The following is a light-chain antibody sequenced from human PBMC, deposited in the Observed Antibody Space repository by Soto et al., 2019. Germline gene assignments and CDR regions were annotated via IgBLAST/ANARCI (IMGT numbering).Light chain of an antibody. Sequence: EIVLTQSPATLSLSPGERATLSCRASQSVSSNYLAWYQHKPGQAPRLLIYDASTRATGIPDRFSGSGSGTDFTLTISRLEPEDLAVYYCQQYGNSPPWTFGQGTKVDIK. CDR1: QSVSSNY. J-gene: IGKJ1*01. CDR3: QQYGNSPPWT. CDR2: DAS. V-gene: IGKV3-20*01.